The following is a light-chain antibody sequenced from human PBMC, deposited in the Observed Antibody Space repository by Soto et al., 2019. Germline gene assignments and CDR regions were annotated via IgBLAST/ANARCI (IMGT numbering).Light chain of an antibody. CDR3: SSSTSNSPPFHV. CDR2: DVS. CDR1: SSDVVGYNY. V-gene: IGLV2-14*01. J-gene: IGLJ1*01. Sequence: QSALTQPASVSGSPGQSITISCTGTSSDVVGYNYVSWYQQHPGKAPKLMIYDVSNRPSGVSNRFSGSKSGNTASLTISGLQAEDEADYYSSSSTSNSPPFHVSGPGTKVTVL.